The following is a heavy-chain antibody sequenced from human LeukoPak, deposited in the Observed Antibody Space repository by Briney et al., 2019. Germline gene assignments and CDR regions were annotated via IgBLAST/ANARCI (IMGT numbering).Heavy chain of an antibody. Sequence: SETLSLTCTVSGGSISSGDYYWSWIRQPPGKGLEWIGYIYYSGSTYYNPSLKRRVTISVDTSKNQFSLKLSSVTAADTAVYYCAGAEYSSGWYVHYWGQGTLVTVSS. D-gene: IGHD6-19*01. CDR1: GGSISSGDYY. J-gene: IGHJ4*02. V-gene: IGHV4-30-4*01. CDR2: IYYSGST. CDR3: AGAEYSSGWYVHY.